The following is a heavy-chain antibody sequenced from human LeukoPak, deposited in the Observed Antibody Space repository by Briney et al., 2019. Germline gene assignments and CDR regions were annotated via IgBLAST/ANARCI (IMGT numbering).Heavy chain of an antibody. Sequence: PSQTLSLTCTVSGGSISRSSYYWGWIRQPPGKGLEWIGNIYYGGNTYYNPSLKNRVTILLDTSKNQFSLKLSSVTAADTAVYYCARDSRLIVGGADAFDIWGQGTMVTVSS. CDR3: ARDSRLIVGGADAFDI. CDR1: GGSISRSSYY. D-gene: IGHD1-26*01. V-gene: IGHV4-39*07. J-gene: IGHJ3*02. CDR2: IYYGGNT.